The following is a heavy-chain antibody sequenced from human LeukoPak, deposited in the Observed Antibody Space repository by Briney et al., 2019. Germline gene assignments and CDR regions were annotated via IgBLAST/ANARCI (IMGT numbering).Heavy chain of an antibody. J-gene: IGHJ4*02. CDR3: ARDKIAAAAPFDY. V-gene: IGHV4-59*12. Sequence: PSETLSLTCSVSGGSINVYYWNWIRQSPGKGLEWIGSISYSGSTNYNPSLKSRVTMSVDTSKNQFSLKLSSVTAADTAVYYCARDKIAAAAPFDYWGQGTLVTVSS. D-gene: IGHD6-13*01. CDR1: GGSINVYY. CDR2: ISYSGST.